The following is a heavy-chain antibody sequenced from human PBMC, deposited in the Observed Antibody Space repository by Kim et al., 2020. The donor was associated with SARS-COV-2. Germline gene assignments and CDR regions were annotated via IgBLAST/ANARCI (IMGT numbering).Heavy chain of an antibody. CDR1: GFTFSSYG. Sequence: GGSLRLSCAASGFTFSSYGMHWVRQAPGKGLEWVAVIWYDGSNKYYADSVKGRFTISRDNSKNTLYLQMNSLRAEDTAVYYCARDVIDVVVPAAQRGAYYYYMDVWGKGTTVTVSS. CDR3: ARDVIDVVVPAAQRGAYYYYMDV. CDR2: IWYDGSNK. J-gene: IGHJ6*03. V-gene: IGHV3-33*01. D-gene: IGHD2-2*01.